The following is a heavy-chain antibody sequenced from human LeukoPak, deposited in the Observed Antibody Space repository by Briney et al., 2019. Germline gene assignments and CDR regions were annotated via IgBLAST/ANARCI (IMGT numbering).Heavy chain of an antibody. CDR3: ARVSITMGRGVILYYFDY. V-gene: IGHV4-59*01. CDR2: IYYSGST. CDR1: GGSISSYY. Sequence: KPSETLSLTCTVSGGSISSYYWSWIRQPPGKGLEWIGYIYYSGSTNYNPSLKSRVTISVDTSKNQFSLKLSSVTAADTAVYYCARVSITMGRGVILYYFDYWGQGTLVTVSS. D-gene: IGHD3-10*01. J-gene: IGHJ4*02.